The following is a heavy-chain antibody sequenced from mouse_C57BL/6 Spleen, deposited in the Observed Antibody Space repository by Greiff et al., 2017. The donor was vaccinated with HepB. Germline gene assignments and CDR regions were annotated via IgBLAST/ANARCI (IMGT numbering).Heavy chain of an antibody. D-gene: IGHD2-1*01. V-gene: IGHV1-22*01. Sequence: EVKLQESGPELVKPGASVKMSCKASGYTFTDYNMHWVKQSHGKSLEWIGYINPNNGGTSYNQKFKGKATLTVNKSSSTAYMELRSLTSEDSAVYYCARGDSFYYGNSNYYAMDYWGQGTSVTVSS. CDR2: INPNNGGT. CDR1: GYTFTDYN. CDR3: ARGDSFYYGNSNYYAMDY. J-gene: IGHJ4*01.